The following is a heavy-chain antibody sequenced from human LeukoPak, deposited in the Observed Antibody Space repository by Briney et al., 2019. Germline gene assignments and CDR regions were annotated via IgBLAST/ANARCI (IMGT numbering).Heavy chain of an antibody. CDR1: GLTVSSNY. CDR3: ARVACTGGRCLAYNFYGMDV. J-gene: IGHJ6*02. D-gene: IGHD2-15*01. Sequence: GGSLRLSCAASGLTVSSNYMSWVRQAPGKGLEWVSVIYIGGSTYCADSVKGRFTISRDNSKNTMYLQMNSLRDEDTAVYYCARVACTGGRCLAYNFYGMDVWGQGTTVTVSS. V-gene: IGHV3-53*01. CDR2: IYIGGST.